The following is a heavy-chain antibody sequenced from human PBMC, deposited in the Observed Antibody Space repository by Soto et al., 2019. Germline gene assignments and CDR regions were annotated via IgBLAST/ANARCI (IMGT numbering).Heavy chain of an antibody. CDR2: IYYSGST. CDR3: ASKDSSGYSYEDY. Sequence: PSETLSLTCTVSGGSISSYYWSWIRQPPGKGLEWIGYIYYSGSTNYNPSLKSRVTISVDTSKNQFSLKLSSVTAADTAVYYCASKDSSGYSYEDYWGQGTLVTVSS. V-gene: IGHV4-59*01. D-gene: IGHD3-22*01. CDR1: GGSISSYY. J-gene: IGHJ4*02.